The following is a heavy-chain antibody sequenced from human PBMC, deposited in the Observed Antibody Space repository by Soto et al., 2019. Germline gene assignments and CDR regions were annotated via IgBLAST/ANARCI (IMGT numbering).Heavy chain of an antibody. Sequence: SETLSLTCTVSGGSISSYYWSWIRQPPGKGLEWIGYIYYSGSTNYNPSLKSRVTISVDTSKNQFSLKLSSVTAADTAVYYCARLTEVWFDPWGQGTLVTVSS. CDR2: IYYSGST. CDR3: ARLTEVWFDP. V-gene: IGHV4-59*08. CDR1: GGSISSYY. J-gene: IGHJ5*02.